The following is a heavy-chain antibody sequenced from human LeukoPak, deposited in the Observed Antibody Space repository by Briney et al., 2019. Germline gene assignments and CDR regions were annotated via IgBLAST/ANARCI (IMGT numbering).Heavy chain of an antibody. V-gene: IGHV4-4*07. CDR3: ARERGGRVWNYYGSGSYDY. J-gene: IGHJ4*02. Sequence: SETLSLTCTVSGGSISNDYWSWIRQPAGKGLEWIGHIYTSGSTNYNASLKSRVTMSVDTSKNQFSLKLSSVTAADTAVYYCARERGGRVWNYYGSGSYDYWGQGTLVTVSS. CDR2: IYTSGST. D-gene: IGHD3-10*01. CDR1: GGSISNDY.